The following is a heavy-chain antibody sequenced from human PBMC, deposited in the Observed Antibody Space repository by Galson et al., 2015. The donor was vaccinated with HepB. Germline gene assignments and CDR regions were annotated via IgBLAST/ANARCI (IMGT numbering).Heavy chain of an antibody. D-gene: IGHD6-13*01. CDR2: IVVGSGNT. Sequence: SVKVSCKASGFTFTSSAVQWVRQARGQRLEWIGWIVVGSGNTNYAQKFQERVTITRDMSTSTAYMELSSLRSEDTTVYYCAAGIIAAAALDYYGMDVWGQGTTVTVSS. CDR3: AAGIIAAAALDYYGMDV. CDR1: GFTFTSSA. J-gene: IGHJ6*02. V-gene: IGHV1-58*01.